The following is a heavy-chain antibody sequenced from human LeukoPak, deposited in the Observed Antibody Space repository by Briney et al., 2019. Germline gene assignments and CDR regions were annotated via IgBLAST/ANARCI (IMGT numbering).Heavy chain of an antibody. CDR2: ISSSSSYT. CDR1: GFTFSDYY. J-gene: IGHJ4*02. D-gene: IGHD2-15*01. V-gene: IGHV3-11*06. CDR3: ARYCSGGSCYSH. Sequence: GGSLRLSCAASGFTFSDYYMSWIRQAPGKGLEWVSYISSSSSYTNYADSVKGRFTISRDNAKNSLNLQMNSLRAEDTAVYYCARYCSGGSCYSHWGQGTLVTVSS.